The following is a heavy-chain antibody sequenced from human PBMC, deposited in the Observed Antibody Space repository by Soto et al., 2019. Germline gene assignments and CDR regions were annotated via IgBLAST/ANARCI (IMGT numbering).Heavy chain of an antibody. CDR1: GFTFSDSY. V-gene: IGHV3-11*01. CDR3: ARVSWREKYGMDV. CDR2: ITFSGNTV. J-gene: IGHJ6*02. Sequence: GGSLRLSCAASGFTFSDSYMSWIRQAPGKGLEWISYITFSGNTVYYADSLKGRFTISRDNAKNSLYLQMNRLRAEDTAVYYCARVSWREKYGMDVRGQGTTVTVSS.